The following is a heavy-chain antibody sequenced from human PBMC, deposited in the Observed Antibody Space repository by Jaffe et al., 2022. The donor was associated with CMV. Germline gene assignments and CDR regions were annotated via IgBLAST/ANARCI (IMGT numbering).Heavy chain of an antibody. J-gene: IGHJ6*02. CDR3: AKDGGYSYGDYYYYGMDV. V-gene: IGHV3-9*01. CDR1: GFTFDDYA. CDR2: ISWNSGSI. Sequence: EVQLVESGGGLVQPGRSLRLSCAASGFTFDDYAMHWVRQAPGKGLEWVSGISWNSGSIGYADSVKGRFTISRDNAKNSLYLQMNSLRAEDTALYYCAKDGGYSYGDYYYYGMDVWGQGTTVTVSS. D-gene: IGHD5-18*01.